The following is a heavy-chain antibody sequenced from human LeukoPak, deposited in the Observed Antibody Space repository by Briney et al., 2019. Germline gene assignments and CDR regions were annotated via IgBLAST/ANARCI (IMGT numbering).Heavy chain of an antibody. J-gene: IGHJ3*02. CDR1: AFTFSNAW. CDR3: AKPRGGAFDI. Sequence: GGSLRLSCAASAFTFSNAWMSWVRQAPGKGLEWVSAISGSGGSTYYADSVKGRFTISRDNSKNTLYLQMNSLRAEDTAVYYCAKPRGGAFDIWGQGTMVTVSS. D-gene: IGHD3-16*01. CDR2: ISGSGGST. V-gene: IGHV3-23*01.